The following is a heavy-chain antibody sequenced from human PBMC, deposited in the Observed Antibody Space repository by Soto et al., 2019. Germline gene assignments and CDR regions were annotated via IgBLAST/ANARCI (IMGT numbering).Heavy chain of an antibody. D-gene: IGHD6-6*01. V-gene: IGHV3-23*01. CDR1: GFTFSSYA. J-gene: IGHJ4*02. CDR3: AKGGSLSSSDNNDY. CDR2: ISGSGGST. Sequence: GGSLRLSCAASGFTFSSYAMSWVRQAPGKGLEWVSVISGSGGSTYYADSVKGRFTISRDNSRNTLYLQMNSLRAEDTAVYYCAKGGSLSSSDNNDYWGQGTLVTVSS.